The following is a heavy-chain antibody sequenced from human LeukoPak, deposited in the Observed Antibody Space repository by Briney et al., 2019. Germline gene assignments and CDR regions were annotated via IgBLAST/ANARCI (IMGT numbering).Heavy chain of an antibody. V-gene: IGHV3-53*01. CDR1: GFIVSDNY. J-gene: IGHJ4*02. CDR2: IYPDGRA. CDR3: ARGRLPNGADN. D-gene: IGHD2-8*01. Sequence: GGSLRLSCVASGFIVSDNYMSWIRQAPGKEPQWVSIIYPDGRAFYADSAKGRFTISRDNSRNTLYLQMNSLRADDTALYYCARGRLPNGADNWGQGTLVTVSS.